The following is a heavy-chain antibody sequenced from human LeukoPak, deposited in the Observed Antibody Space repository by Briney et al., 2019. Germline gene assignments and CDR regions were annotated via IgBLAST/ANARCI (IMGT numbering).Heavy chain of an antibody. Sequence: GGSLRLSCAASGLTVSSNSMSWVRQAPGKGLEGVANIKQDGSEKNYVDSVKGRFTISRDNAKNTLYLQMNSLRADDTAVYYCATYSSDFGRLDPWGQGTQVTVSS. V-gene: IGHV3-7*01. D-gene: IGHD3-22*01. CDR1: GLTVSSNS. CDR2: IKQDGSEK. CDR3: ATYSSDFGRLDP. J-gene: IGHJ5*02.